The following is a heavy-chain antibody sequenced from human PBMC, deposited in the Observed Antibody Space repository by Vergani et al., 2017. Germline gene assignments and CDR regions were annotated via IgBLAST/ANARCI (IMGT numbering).Heavy chain of an antibody. V-gene: IGHV3-13*04. Sequence: EVQLVESGGGLVQPGGSLRLSCAASGFTFSIYDMHWVRQATGKGLEWVSAIGTAGDTYYPGSVKGRFTISREKAKNSLYLQMNSLRAGDTAVYYRARGFVEKVLGATYSYYSGMDVWGQGTTVTVSS. CDR3: ARGFVEKVLGATYSYYSGMDV. J-gene: IGHJ6*02. D-gene: IGHD1-26*01. CDR1: GFTFSIYD. CDR2: IGTAGDT.